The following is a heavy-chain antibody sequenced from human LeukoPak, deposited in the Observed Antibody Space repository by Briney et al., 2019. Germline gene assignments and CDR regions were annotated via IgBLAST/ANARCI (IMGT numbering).Heavy chain of an antibody. CDR1: GFTFSSYS. V-gene: IGHV3-21*01. CDR2: ISSSSSYI. Sequence: GGSLRLSCAASGFTFSSYSMNWVRQASGKGLEWVSSISSSSSYIYYADSVKGRFTISRDNAKNSLYLQMNSLRAEDTAVYYCAVIGYYDILTGYYDFDYWSQGTLVTVSS. D-gene: IGHD3-9*01. J-gene: IGHJ4*02. CDR3: AVIGYYDILTGYYDFDY.